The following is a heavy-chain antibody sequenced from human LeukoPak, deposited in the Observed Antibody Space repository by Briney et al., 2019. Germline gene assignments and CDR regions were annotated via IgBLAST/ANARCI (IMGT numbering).Heavy chain of an antibody. CDR3: ARVKRRWLQSHYFDY. CDR2: IIPCFGTA. J-gene: IGHJ4*02. Sequence: SVKVSCKASGGTFSSYAISWVRQAPGQGLEWMGGIIPCFGTANYAQKFQGRVTITADESTSTAYMELSSLRSEDTAVYYCARVKRRWLQSHYFDYWGQGTLVTVSS. D-gene: IGHD5-24*01. V-gene: IGHV1-69*13. CDR1: GGTFSSYA.